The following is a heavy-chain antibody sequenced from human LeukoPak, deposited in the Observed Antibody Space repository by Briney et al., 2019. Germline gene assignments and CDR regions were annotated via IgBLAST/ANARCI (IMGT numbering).Heavy chain of an antibody. CDR1: GYTFTSYG. CDR3: ARVPYRGGDCYYGVTLDY. V-gene: IGHV1-18*01. CDR2: ISAYNGNT. Sequence: ASVKVSCKASGYTFTSYGISWVRQAPGQGLEWMGWISAYNGNTNYAQKLQGRVTMTTDTSTSTAYMELRSLRSDDTAVYYCARVPYRGGDCYYGVTLDYWGQGTLVTVSS. J-gene: IGHJ4*02. D-gene: IGHD2-21*02.